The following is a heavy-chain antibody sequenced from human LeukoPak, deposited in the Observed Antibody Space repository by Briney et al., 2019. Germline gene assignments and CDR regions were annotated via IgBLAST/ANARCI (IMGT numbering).Heavy chain of an antibody. J-gene: IGHJ3*02. Sequence: ETLSLTCTVSDGSISNYYWSWIRQPPGKGLEGIGYIYYTGSTKYNPSLQSRVTLSVDSSKTQFSLKLNSVTAADTAVYYCAKSPSWGSGLDAFDIWGQGTMVTVSS. V-gene: IGHV4-59*01. CDR1: DGSISNYY. CDR3: AKSPSWGSGLDAFDI. CDR2: IYYTGST. D-gene: IGHD7-27*01.